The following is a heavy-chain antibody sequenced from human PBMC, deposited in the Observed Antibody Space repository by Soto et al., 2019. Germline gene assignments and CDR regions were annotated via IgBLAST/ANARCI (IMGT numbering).Heavy chain of an antibody. J-gene: IGHJ4*02. CDR2: IYYSGST. Sequence: SETLSLTCTVSGGSISSYYWSWIRQPPGKGLEWIGYIYYSGSTNYNPSLKSRVTISVDTSKNQFSLKLSSVTAADTAVYYCSTLSSTWPTGGDYWGQGTLVTVSS. CDR3: STLSSTWPTGGDY. D-gene: IGHD6-13*01. V-gene: IGHV4-59*01. CDR1: GGSISSYY.